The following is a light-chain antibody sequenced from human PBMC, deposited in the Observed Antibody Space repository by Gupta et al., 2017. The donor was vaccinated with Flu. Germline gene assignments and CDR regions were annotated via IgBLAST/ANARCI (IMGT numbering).Light chain of an antibody. J-gene: IGKJ5*01. V-gene: IGKV4-1*01. CDR3: HVEEGNPNT. CDR2: WAS. CDR1: QSILRSTNHRHY. Sequence: SPGERATINCKSMQSILRSTNHRHYLAWYQQKSGRPPKLLIYWASTRESGVPDRSTGSGSGTDFSLTVSNLKAKDVAIYYCHVEEGNPNTFGQATRLEIE.